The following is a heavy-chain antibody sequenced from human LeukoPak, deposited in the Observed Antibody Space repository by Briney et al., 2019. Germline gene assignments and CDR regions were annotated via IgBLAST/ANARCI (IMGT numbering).Heavy chain of an antibody. J-gene: IGHJ6*02. CDR2: IDSDGSST. CDR1: GFTFSSYW. V-gene: IGHV3-74*01. Sequence: PGGSLRLSCAASGFTFSSYWMHWVRQAPGEGLVWVSRIDSDGSSTSYADPVKGRFTISRDNAKNTLYLQLNSLRAEDTAVYYCSRDRRYGGMDVWGQGTTVTVSS. CDR3: SRDRRYGGMDV. D-gene: IGHD3-10*01.